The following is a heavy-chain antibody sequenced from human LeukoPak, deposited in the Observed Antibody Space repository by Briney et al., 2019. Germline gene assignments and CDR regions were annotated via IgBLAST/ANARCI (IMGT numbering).Heavy chain of an antibody. CDR3: ARRHDYGGQGPFDY. CDR1: GGTFSSYA. V-gene: IGHV1-69*05. D-gene: IGHD4-23*01. J-gene: IGHJ4*02. Sequence: GASVKVSCKASGGTFSSYAISWVRQAPGQGLEWMGGIIPIFGTANYAQKFQGRVTMTRDTSTSTVYMELSSLRSEDTAVYYCARRHDYGGQGPFDYWGQGTLVTVSS. CDR2: IIPIFGTA.